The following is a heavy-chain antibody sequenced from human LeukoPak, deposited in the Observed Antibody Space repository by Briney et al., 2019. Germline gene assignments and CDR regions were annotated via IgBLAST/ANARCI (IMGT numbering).Heavy chain of an antibody. J-gene: IGHJ4*02. Sequence: GGSLRLSCAASGFTFSSYSMNWVRQAPGKGLEWVSSISSSSSYIYYADSVKGRFTISGDNAKNSLYLQMNSLRAEDTAVYYCARDGIVGATNGFDYWGQGTLVTVSS. CDR3: ARDGIVGATNGFDY. CDR1: GFTFSSYS. D-gene: IGHD1-26*01. V-gene: IGHV3-21*01. CDR2: ISSSSSYI.